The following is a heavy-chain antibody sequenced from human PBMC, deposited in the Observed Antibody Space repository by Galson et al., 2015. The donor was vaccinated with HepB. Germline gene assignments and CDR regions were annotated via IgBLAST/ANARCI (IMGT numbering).Heavy chain of an antibody. CDR1: GFTFSSYS. D-gene: IGHD1/OR15-1a*01. CDR3: ARDPAGNNC. V-gene: IGHV3-48*01. J-gene: IGHJ4*02. Sequence: SLRVSCAASGFTFSSYSMNWVRQAPGKGLEWVSYISTSSRTIYYADSVKGRFTISRDDAKNSLYLQMNSLRAEDTAVYYCARDPAGNNCWGQGTLVTVSS. CDR2: ISTSSRTI.